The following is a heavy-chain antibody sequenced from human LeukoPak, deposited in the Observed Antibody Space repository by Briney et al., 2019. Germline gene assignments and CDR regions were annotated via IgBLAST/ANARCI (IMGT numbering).Heavy chain of an antibody. J-gene: IGHJ6*03. CDR1: GGSFSGYY. D-gene: IGHD1-1*01. Sequence: SETLSLTCAVYGGSFSGYYWSWIRQPPGKGLEWIGEINHSGSTNYNPSLKSRVTISVDTSKNQFSLKLSSVTAADTAVYYCARRRTTGLSGYMDAWGKGTTVTVSS. V-gene: IGHV4-34*01. CDR2: INHSGST. CDR3: ARRRTTGLSGYMDA.